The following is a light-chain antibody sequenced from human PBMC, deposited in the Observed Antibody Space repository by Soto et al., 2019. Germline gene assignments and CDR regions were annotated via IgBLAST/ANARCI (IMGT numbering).Light chain of an antibody. Sequence: GVTQSPCPLSLSTGERATLSCRASQSVTNNYLAWYQQKPGQAPRLLIDGASSRATGVPDRFSGSGSGTDFTLTISRLEPEDFAVYYCQQYGSSLITFGQGTRLAVK. CDR3: QQYGSSLIT. CDR1: QSVTNNY. V-gene: IGKV3-20*01. CDR2: GAS. J-gene: IGKJ5*01.